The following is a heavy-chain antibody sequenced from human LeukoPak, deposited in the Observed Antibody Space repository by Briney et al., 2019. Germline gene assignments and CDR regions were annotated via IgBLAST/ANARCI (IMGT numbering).Heavy chain of an antibody. D-gene: IGHD3-3*01. V-gene: IGHV1-18*01. Sequence: ASVKVSCKASGYTFNSYDISWVRQAPGQGLEWMAWISTYNGNTNYAQKVQGRATMTTDTSTSTAYMELRSLRSDDTAVYYCARVLRYDFWSAYYFDYWGQGTLVTVSA. CDR1: GYTFNSYD. CDR2: ISTYNGNT. CDR3: ARVLRYDFWSAYYFDY. J-gene: IGHJ4*02.